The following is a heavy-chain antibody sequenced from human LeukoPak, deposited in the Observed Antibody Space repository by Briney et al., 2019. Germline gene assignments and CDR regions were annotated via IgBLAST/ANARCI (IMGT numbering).Heavy chain of an antibody. CDR1: GFTFSSYA. D-gene: IGHD5-24*01. CDR2: ISGSGGST. J-gene: IGHJ3*02. Sequence: GGSLRLSCAASGFTFSSYAMSWVRQAPGKGLEWVSAISGSGGSTYYADSVKGRFTISRDNAKNSLYLQMNSLRAEDTAVYYCAREGNGYISEAFDIWGQGTMVTVSS. CDR3: AREGNGYISEAFDI. V-gene: IGHV3-23*01.